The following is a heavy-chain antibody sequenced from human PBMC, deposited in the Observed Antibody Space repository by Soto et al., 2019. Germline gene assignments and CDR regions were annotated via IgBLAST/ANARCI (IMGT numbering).Heavy chain of an antibody. J-gene: IGHJ4*02. V-gene: IGHV1-46*01. D-gene: IGHD6-19*01. CDR1: DYPFTSYY. CDR3: ARGYSSGWYFDY. Sequence: ASVPVSCMASDYPFTSYYMHWVRQAPGQGLEWMGIITPSGGSTSYAQKFQGRVTMTRDTSTSTVYMELSSLRSEDTAVYYCARGYSSGWYFDYWGQGTLVTVSS. CDR2: ITPSGGST.